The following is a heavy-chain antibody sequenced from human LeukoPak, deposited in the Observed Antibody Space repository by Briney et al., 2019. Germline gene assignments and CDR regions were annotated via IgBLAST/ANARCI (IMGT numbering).Heavy chain of an antibody. CDR1: GGSISSGSYY. CDR2: IYTSGST. D-gene: IGHD5-24*01. Sequence: PSETLSLTCTVSGGSISSGSYYWSWIRQPAGKGLEWIGRIYTSGSTNYNPSLKSRVTISVDTSKNQFSLKLSSVTAADTAVYYCARERRWLQLFWFDPWGQGTLVTVSS. J-gene: IGHJ5*02. CDR3: ARERRWLQLFWFDP. V-gene: IGHV4-61*02.